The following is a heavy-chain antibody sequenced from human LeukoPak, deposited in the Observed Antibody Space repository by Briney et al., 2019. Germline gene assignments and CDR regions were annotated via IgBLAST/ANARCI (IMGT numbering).Heavy chain of an antibody. CDR1: GFTFSSYA. J-gene: IGHJ6*02. Sequence: GGSLRLSCAASGFTFSSYAMSWVRQAPGKGLEWVSAISGSGGSTYYADSVKGRFTIFSDNSKNTLYLQVNSLRAEDTAVYYCARERIKDYYYGMDVWGQGTTVTVSS. V-gene: IGHV3-23*01. CDR2: ISGSGGST. CDR3: ARERIKDYYYGMDV. D-gene: IGHD3-10*01.